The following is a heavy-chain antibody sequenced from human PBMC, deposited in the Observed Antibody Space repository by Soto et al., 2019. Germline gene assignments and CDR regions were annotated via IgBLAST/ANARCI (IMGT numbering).Heavy chain of an antibody. V-gene: IGHV1-18*01. CDR3: ARTLAVADFDWFDT. CDR2: ISAYNGNT. J-gene: IGHJ5*02. Sequence: RASVKVSCKASGYTFTSYGISWVRQAPGQGLEWMGWISAYNGNTNYAQKLQGRVTMTTDTSTSTAYMELRSLKSDDTAVYYCARTLAVADFDWFDTWGQETLVTVSS. D-gene: IGHD6-19*01. CDR1: GYTFTSYG.